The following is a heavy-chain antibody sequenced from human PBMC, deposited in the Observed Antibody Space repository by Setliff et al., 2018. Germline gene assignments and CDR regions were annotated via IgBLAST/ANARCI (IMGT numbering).Heavy chain of an antibody. CDR3: ASRCGGDD. CDR1: GYSISSGYY. V-gene: IGHV4-38-2*01. CDR2: IYHRGST. J-gene: IGHJ4*02. Sequence: PSETLSLTCAVSGYSISSGYYWGWIRQPPGKGLEWIGSIYHRGSTYYNPSLKSRVTISVDTSKNQFSLQLSSVTAADTAVYYCASRCGGDDWGQGTLVTVSS.